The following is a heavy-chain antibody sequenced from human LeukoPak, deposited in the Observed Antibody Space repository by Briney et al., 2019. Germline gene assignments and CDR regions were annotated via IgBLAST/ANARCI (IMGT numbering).Heavy chain of an antibody. D-gene: IGHD3-22*01. CDR2: IIPILGIA. V-gene: IGHV1-69*04. CDR3: ARAGWYYYDSSGYYY. J-gene: IGHJ4*02. CDR1: GGTFSSHA. Sequence: SVKVSCKASGGTFSSHAISWVRQAPGQGLEWMGRIIPILGIANYAQKFQGRVTITADKSTSTAYMELSSLRSEDTAVYYCARAGWYYYDSSGYYYWGQGTLVTVSS.